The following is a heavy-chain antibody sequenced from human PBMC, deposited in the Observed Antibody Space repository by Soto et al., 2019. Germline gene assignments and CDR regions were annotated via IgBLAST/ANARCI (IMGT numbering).Heavy chain of an antibody. CDR1: GGSISSYY. D-gene: IGHD6-6*01. CDR3: ARDRRYSSSYYYGMDV. Sequence: SETLSLTCTVSGGSISSYYWSWIRQPPGKGLEWIGYIYYSGSTNYNPSLKSRVTISVDTSKNQFSLKLSSVTAADTAVYYCARDRRYSSSYYYGMDVWGQGTTVTVSS. CDR2: IYYSGST. J-gene: IGHJ6*02. V-gene: IGHV4-59*01.